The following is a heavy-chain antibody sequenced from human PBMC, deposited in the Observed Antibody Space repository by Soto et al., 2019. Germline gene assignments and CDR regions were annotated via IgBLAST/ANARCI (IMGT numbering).Heavy chain of an antibody. CDR1: GFTFDDYA. J-gene: IGHJ3*02. CDR3: AKDEEGWNDGVLAAFDI. V-gene: IGHV3-9*01. Sequence: GGSLRLSCAASGFTFDDYAMHWVRQAPGKGLEWVSGISWNSGSIGYADSVKGRFTISRDNAKNSLYLQMNSLRAEDTALYYCAKDEEGWNDGVLAAFDIWGQGTMVTVSS. CDR2: ISWNSGSI. D-gene: IGHD1-1*01.